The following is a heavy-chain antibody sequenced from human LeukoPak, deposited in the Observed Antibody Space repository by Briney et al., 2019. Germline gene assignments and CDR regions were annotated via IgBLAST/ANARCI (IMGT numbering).Heavy chain of an antibody. CDR1: GYTFTGYY. Sequence: ASVTVSCTASGYTFTGYYMHWVRQAPGQGLEWMGRINPNSGGTNYAQKFQGRVTMTRDTSISTAYMELSRLRSEDTAVYYCASPRIYGMDVWGQGTTVTVSS. CDR2: INPNSGGT. CDR3: ASPRIYGMDV. J-gene: IGHJ6*02. V-gene: IGHV1-2*06.